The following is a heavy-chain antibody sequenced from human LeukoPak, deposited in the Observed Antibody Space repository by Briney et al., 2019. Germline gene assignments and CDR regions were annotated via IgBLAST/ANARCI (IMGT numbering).Heavy chain of an antibody. CDR1: GFTFSSYA. CDR3: AIPPGGYQLLLSDY. J-gene: IGHJ4*02. CDR2: ISGSGGST. Sequence: GGSLRLSCAASGFTFSSYAMSWVRQAPGKGLEWVSGISGSGGSTYYADSVKGRFTISRDNSKNMLYLQMNSLRAEDTAVYYCAIPPGGYQLLLSDYWGQGTLVTVSS. D-gene: IGHD2-2*01. V-gene: IGHV3-23*01.